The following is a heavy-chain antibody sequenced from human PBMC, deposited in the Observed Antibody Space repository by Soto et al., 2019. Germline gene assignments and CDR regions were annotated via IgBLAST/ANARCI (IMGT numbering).Heavy chain of an antibody. J-gene: IGHJ3*02. CDR3: ARGLGYAFDI. V-gene: IGHV3-64*01. CDR2: ISSNGGST. Sequence: GGSLRLSCAASGFTFSSYAMHWVRQAPGKGLEYVSAISSNGGSTYYANSVKGRFTISRDNSKNTLYLQMGSLRAEDMAVYYCARGLGYAFDIWGQGTMVTVSS. CDR1: GFTFSSYA. D-gene: IGHD2-15*01.